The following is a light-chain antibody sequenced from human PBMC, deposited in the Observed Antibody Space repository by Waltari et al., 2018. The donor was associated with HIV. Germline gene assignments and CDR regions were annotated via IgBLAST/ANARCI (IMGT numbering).Light chain of an antibody. CDR3: QSADSSGTYVV. CDR1: ASPKQS. CDR2: KDS. Sequence: SYELTQPPSVSVSPGHTARITRSGDASPKQSAYWYQQKPGQAPVFVIYKDSKRPSGIPERFSGSSSGTTVTLTISGVQAEDETDYYCQSADSSGTYVVFGGGTKLTVL. V-gene: IGLV3-25*03. J-gene: IGLJ2*01.